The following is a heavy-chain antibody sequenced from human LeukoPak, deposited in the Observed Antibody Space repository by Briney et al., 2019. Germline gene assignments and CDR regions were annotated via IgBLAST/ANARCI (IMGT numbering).Heavy chain of an antibody. D-gene: IGHD1-26*01. Sequence: GESLKISCKGSGYSFATYWIGWVRQMPGKGLEWVGIIYPSDSDTRYIPSFQGQVTISADKSSSTAYLQWSSLKASDTAMYYCARLGSYSDLDYWGQGTLVTVSA. CDR1: GYSFATYW. J-gene: IGHJ4*02. V-gene: IGHV5-51*01. CDR2: IYPSDSDT. CDR3: ARLGSYSDLDY.